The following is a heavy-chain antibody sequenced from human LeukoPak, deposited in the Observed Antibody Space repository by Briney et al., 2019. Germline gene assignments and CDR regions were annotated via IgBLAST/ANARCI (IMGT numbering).Heavy chain of an antibody. Sequence: GGSLRLSCAASGFTFSSYAMHWVRQAPGKGLEWVAVISYDGSNKCYADSVKGRFTISRDNSKNTLYLQMNSLRAEDTAVYYCARDLLGESYYWGQGTLVTVSS. V-gene: IGHV3-30-3*01. CDR3: ARDLLGESYY. D-gene: IGHD3-10*01. J-gene: IGHJ4*02. CDR1: GFTFSSYA. CDR2: ISYDGSNK.